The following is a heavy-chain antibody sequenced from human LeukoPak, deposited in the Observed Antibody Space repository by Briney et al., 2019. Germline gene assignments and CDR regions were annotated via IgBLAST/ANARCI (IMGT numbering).Heavy chain of an antibody. CDR2: IIPIFGTA. CDR1: GGTFSSYA. V-gene: IGHV1-69*05. Sequence: ASVKVSCKASGGTFSSYAISWVRQAPGQGLEWMGGIIPIFGTANYAQKFQGRVTITTDESTSTAYMELSSLRSGDTAVYYCAMDSSGYYYFDYWGQGTLVTVSS. D-gene: IGHD3-22*01. CDR3: AMDSSGYYYFDY. J-gene: IGHJ4*02.